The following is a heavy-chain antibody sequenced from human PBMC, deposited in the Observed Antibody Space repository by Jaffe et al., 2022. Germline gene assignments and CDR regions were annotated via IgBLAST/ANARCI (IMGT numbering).Heavy chain of an antibody. CDR3: ARGAGSNWRFDS. Sequence: QVQLQESGPGLLKPSQTLSLTCIVSGDSMNGGPYYWNWIRQPAGKGLEWIGVISTSGYSDYNPSLKSRVSMSLDTAKDMAKILFSLEVRSVTATDTAMYYCARGAGSNWRFDSWGQGTLVTVSS. D-gene: IGHD2-15*01. CDR1: GDSMNGGPYY. CDR2: ISTSGYS. J-gene: IGHJ4*02. V-gene: IGHV4-61*02.